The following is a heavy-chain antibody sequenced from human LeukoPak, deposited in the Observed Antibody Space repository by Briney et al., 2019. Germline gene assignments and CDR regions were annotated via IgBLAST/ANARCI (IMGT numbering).Heavy chain of an antibody. Sequence: SETLSLTCAVYGGSFSGYYWSWIRQPPGKGLEWIGEINHSGSTNYNPSLKSRVTISVDTSKNQFSLKLSSVTAADTAVYYCARDLGGYCSSTSCYRARNWFDPWGQGTLVTVSS. D-gene: IGHD2-2*02. CDR2: INHSGST. J-gene: IGHJ5*02. CDR1: GGSFSGYY. V-gene: IGHV4-34*01. CDR3: ARDLGGYCSSTSCYRARNWFDP.